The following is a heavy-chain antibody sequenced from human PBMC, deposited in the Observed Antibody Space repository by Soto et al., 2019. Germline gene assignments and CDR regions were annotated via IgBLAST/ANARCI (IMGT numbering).Heavy chain of an antibody. CDR1: GYTFTSFG. Sequence: QLHLVQSGAEVKKPGASVKVSCTASGYTFTSFGVSWVRQVPGQGLEWMGWISGYNGDTDYAQKFQGRVTMTTDRYTSTAYTEVSSLRSDDTTVYYCARDKPQQIVGYNYYYGMDVWGQGTTVTVSS. CDR3: ARDKPQQIVGYNYYYGMDV. D-gene: IGHD6-6*01. V-gene: IGHV1-18*04. CDR2: ISGYNGDT. J-gene: IGHJ6*02.